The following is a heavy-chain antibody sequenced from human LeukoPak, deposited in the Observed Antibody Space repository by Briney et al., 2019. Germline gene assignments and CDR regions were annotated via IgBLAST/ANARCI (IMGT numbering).Heavy chain of an antibody. J-gene: IGHJ4*02. CDR1: GASTSSDY. V-gene: IGHV4-59*01. D-gene: IGHD2-15*01. Sequence: PSETLSLTCTVSGASTSSDYWSWIRQPPGKGLEWIGYIYYSGSTNYNPSLKSRLTISVDTSKNQFSLKLSSVTAADTAVYYCAREYCGSSCYFDYWGQGTLVTVSS. CDR3: AREYCGSSCYFDY. CDR2: IYYSGST.